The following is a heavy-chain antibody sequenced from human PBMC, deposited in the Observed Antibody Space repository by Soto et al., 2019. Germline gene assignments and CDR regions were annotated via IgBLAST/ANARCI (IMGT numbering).Heavy chain of an antibody. J-gene: IGHJ4*02. V-gene: IGHV3-48*01. CDR3: ARDLGWAFDY. CDR2: ITQTSGDT. Sequence: EVQMVESGGGLVQPGGSLRLSCEVSGFSFSAYTMNWFRHTPGLGLEWLAFITQTSGDTYYADSVKGRFTISRDNGKSSLYLEISDLRAEDTAVYYCARDLGWAFDYWGRGTLVTVSS. CDR1: GFSFSAYT. D-gene: IGHD6-19*01.